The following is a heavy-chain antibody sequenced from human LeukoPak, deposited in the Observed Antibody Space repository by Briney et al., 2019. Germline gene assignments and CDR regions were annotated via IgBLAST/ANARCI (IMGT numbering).Heavy chain of an antibody. CDR2: IYYSRST. Sequence: SETLSLTCTVPGGSISSSSYYWGWIRQPPGKGLEWIGSIYYSRSTYYNPSLKSRVTISVDTSKNQFSLKLSSVTAADTAVYYCAVGRDGYKHIFDYWGQGTLVTVSS. CDR3: AVGRDGYKHIFDY. V-gene: IGHV4-39*01. J-gene: IGHJ4*02. D-gene: IGHD5-24*01. CDR1: GGSISSSSYY.